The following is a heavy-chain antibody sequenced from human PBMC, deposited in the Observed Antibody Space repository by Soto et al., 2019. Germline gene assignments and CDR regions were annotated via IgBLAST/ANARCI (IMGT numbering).Heavy chain of an antibody. V-gene: IGHV3-23*01. CDR3: AKDPRYYYDSSGSLIDY. J-gene: IGHJ4*02. D-gene: IGHD3-22*01. CDR2: ISGSGGST. Sequence: GGSLRLSCAASGFTFSSYAMSWVRQAPGKGLEWASAISGSGGSTYYADSVKGRFTISRDNSKNTLYLQMNSLRAEDTAVYYCAKDPRYYYDSSGSLIDYWGQGTLVTVSS. CDR1: GFTFSSYA.